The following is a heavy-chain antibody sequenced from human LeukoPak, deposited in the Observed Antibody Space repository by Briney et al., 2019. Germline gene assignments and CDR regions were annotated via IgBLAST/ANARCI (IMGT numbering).Heavy chain of an antibody. V-gene: IGHV4-4*07. CDR1: GGSISSYY. D-gene: IGHD6-13*01. Sequence: PSETLSLTCTVSGGSISSYYWSWIRQPAGKGLEWIGRIYTSGSTNYNPSLKSRVTMSVDTSKNQFSLKLSSVTAADTAVYYCARGLDSSSAYYYYYYGMDVWGQGTTVTVSS. CDR3: ARGLDSSSAYYYYYYGMDV. CDR2: IYTSGST. J-gene: IGHJ6*02.